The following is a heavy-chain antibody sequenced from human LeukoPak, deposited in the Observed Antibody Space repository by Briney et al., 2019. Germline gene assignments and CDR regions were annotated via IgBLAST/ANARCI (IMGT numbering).Heavy chain of an antibody. J-gene: IGHJ5*02. CDR3: ARGGPPLMEWLLTHWFDP. V-gene: IGHV3-21*01. D-gene: IGHD3-3*01. CDR2: ISSSSSYI. Sequence: PGGSLRLSCAASGFTFSSYWMSWVRQAPGKGLEWVSSISSSSSYIYYADSVKGRFTISRDNAKNSLYLQMNSLRAEDTAVYYCARGGPPLMEWLLTHWFDPWGQGTLVTVSS. CDR1: GFTFSSYW.